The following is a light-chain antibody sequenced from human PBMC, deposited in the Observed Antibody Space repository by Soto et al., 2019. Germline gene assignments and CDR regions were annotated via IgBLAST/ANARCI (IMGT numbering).Light chain of an antibody. CDR3: SSNTNSNTHD. J-gene: IGLJ1*01. CDR2: DVS. Sequence: QSVLTQPASVSGSPGQSITISCTGTSSDVGGYNYVSWYQQYPGKAPKLMIYDVSNRPSGVSNRFSGSKSGNTASLTISGLQAEDEADYYCSSNTNSNTHDFGSGTKVPVL. CDR1: SSDVGGYNY. V-gene: IGLV2-14*01.